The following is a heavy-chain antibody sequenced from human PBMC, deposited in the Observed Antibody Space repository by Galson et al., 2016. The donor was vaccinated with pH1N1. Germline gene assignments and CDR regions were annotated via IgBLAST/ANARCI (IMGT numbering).Heavy chain of an antibody. J-gene: IGHJ5*01. CDR2: IYTSGGT. CDR3: ARDVDFGEVGKWFDS. V-gene: IGHV4-61*02. CDR1: GGSISSGGYY. D-gene: IGHD3-10*01. Sequence: TLSLTCTVSGGSISSGGYYWSWIRQPAGKGLEWIGRIYTSGGTNYNPSLKSRVTISVDTSKNQFSLKLSSVTAADTAVYYCARDVDFGEVGKWFDSWGQGTLVTVSS.